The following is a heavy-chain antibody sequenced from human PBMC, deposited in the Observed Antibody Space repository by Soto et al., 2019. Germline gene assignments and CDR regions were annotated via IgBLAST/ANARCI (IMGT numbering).Heavy chain of an antibody. V-gene: IGHV3-23*01. J-gene: IGHJ4*02. CDR1: GFTFSSYA. Sequence: GGSLRLSCAASGFTFSSYAMSWSRQAPGKGLEWVSAISGSGGSTYYADSLKGRFTISRDNSKNTLYLQMNSLRAEDTAVYYCAKDTYYYDSSGYYTGLIFDYWGQGTLVTVSS. D-gene: IGHD3-22*01. CDR3: AKDTYYYDSSGYYTGLIFDY. CDR2: ISGSGGST.